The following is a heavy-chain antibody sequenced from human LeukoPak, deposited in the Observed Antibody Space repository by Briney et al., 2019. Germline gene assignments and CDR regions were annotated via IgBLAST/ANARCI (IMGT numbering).Heavy chain of an antibody. J-gene: IGHJ6*03. Sequence: PGGSLRLSCAASGFTFSSYSMNWLRQAPGKGLEWVSSISSSSSYIYYADSVKGRFTISRDNAKNSLYLQMNSLRAEDTAVYYCARGGQPYYYYYMDVWGKGTTVTVSS. V-gene: IGHV3-21*01. CDR1: GFTFSSYS. CDR3: ARGGQPYYYYYMDV. CDR2: ISSSSSYI.